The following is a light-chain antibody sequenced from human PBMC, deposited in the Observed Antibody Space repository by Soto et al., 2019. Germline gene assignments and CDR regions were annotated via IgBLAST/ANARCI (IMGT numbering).Light chain of an antibody. CDR1: QSVSSS. J-gene: IGKJ4*01. V-gene: IGKV3-11*01. Sequence: EIVLTQSPATLSLSPGERATLSCRASQSVSSSLAWYQQKPGQAPRLLIYDASNRATGIPARFSGRGSGTDFTLTISSLEPEDFAVYYCQQRSNWPLTFGGGTKVEIK. CDR2: DAS. CDR3: QQRSNWPLT.